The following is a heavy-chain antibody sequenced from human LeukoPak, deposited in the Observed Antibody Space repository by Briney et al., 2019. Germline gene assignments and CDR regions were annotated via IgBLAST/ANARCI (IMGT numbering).Heavy chain of an antibody. CDR3: AKDLLDGYYYDSSGYQYFQH. D-gene: IGHD3-22*01. V-gene: IGHV3-30*02. CDR2: IRYDGSNK. J-gene: IGHJ1*01. Sequence: GGSLRLSCAASGFTFSSYGMHWVRQAPGKGLEWVAFIRYDGSNKYYADSVKGRFTISRDNSKNTLYLQMNSMRAEDTAVYYCAKDLLDGYYYDSSGYQYFQHWGRGTLVTVSS. CDR1: GFTFSSYG.